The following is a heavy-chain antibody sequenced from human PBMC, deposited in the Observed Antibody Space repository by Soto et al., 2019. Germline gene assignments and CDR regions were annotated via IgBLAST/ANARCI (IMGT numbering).Heavy chain of an antibody. D-gene: IGHD2-2*01. V-gene: IGHV1-8*01. CDR3: ARVLYCSSTSCYFEMEDAYDI. Sequence: ASVKVSCKASGYTFTSYDINWVRQATGQGLEWMGWMNPNSGNTGYAQKFQGRVTMTRNTSISTAYMELSSLRSEDTAVYYCARVLYCSSTSCYFEMEDAYDIWGQGTMVTVSS. J-gene: IGHJ3*02. CDR1: GYTFTSYD. CDR2: MNPNSGNT.